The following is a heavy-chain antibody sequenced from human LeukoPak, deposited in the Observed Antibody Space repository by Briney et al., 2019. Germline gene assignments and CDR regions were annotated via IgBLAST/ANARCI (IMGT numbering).Heavy chain of an antibody. Sequence: ASVKVSCKASGGTFSSHAISWVRQAPGQGLEWVGGIIPIFGTTNYAQKFQGRVTITADKSTSTAYMELSSLRSEDTAVYYCARDLDYYGSGSYYDHWGQGTLVTVSS. D-gene: IGHD3-10*01. CDR3: ARDLDYYGSGSYYDH. CDR1: GGTFSSHA. J-gene: IGHJ4*02. CDR2: IIPIFGTT. V-gene: IGHV1-69*06.